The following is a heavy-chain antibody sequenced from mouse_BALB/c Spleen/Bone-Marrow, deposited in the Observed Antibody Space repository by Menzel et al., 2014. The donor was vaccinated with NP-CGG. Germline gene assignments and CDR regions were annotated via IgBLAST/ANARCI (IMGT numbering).Heavy chain of an antibody. CDR2: IDPENGDT. V-gene: IGHV14-4*02. Sequence: VQLKQSGAELVRSGASVKLSCTASGFNIKDYYMHWVKQRPEQGLEWIGWIDPENGDTEYAPKFQGKATMTADTSSNTAYLQISSLTSEDTAVYYCNGNYYAMDYWGQGTSVTVSS. CDR1: GFNIKDYY. CDR3: NGNYYAMDY. D-gene: IGHD2-1*01. J-gene: IGHJ4*01.